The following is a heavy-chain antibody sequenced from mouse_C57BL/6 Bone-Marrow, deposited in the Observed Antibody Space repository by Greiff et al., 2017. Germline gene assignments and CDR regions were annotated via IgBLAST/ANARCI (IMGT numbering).Heavy chain of an antibody. V-gene: IGHV5-15*04. Sequence: EVKLEESGGGLVQPGGSLKLSCAASGFTFSDYGMAWVRQAPRKGPEWVAFSSNLAYSIYYADTVTGRFTISRENAKNTLYLEMSSLRSEDTAMYYCARQNKGYFDVWGTGTTVTVSS. CDR2: SSNLAYSI. CDR1: GFTFSDYG. CDR3: ARQNKGYFDV. J-gene: IGHJ1*03.